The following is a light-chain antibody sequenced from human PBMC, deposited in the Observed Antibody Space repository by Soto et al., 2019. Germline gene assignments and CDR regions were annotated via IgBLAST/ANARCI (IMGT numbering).Light chain of an antibody. CDR2: AAS. CDR3: QQSYGVPRT. J-gene: IGKJ1*01. Sequence: DIQLIQSPSSLSASVGVSVTITCRASRDVDTYLSWYQQKPGTAPKVLIYAASNLQAGVPSRFSASGSDTDFTLIINNLQPEDFATYFCQQSYGVPRTFGQGTRVEI. V-gene: IGKV1-39*01. CDR1: RDVDTY.